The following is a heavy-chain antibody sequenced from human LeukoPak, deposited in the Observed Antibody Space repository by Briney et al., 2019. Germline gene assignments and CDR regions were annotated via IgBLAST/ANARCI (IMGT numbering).Heavy chain of an antibody. CDR1: NGSFSTYY. D-gene: IGHD5-24*01. V-gene: IGHV4-59*08. J-gene: IGHJ6*03. CDR2: IFSSESSNT. CDR3: ARAGDGYYYYYYMDV. Sequence: SETLSLTCSVSNGSFSTYYWGWIRQPPGKRLEWIGYIFSSESSNTNYNPSLNGRVTISVDKSKNQFSLTLNSVTAADTAVYYCARAGDGYYYYYYMDVWGKGTTVTVSS.